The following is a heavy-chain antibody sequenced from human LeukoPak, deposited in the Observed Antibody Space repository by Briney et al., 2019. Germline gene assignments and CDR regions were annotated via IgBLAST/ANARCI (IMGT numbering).Heavy chain of an antibody. J-gene: IGHJ4*02. V-gene: IGHV3-23*01. D-gene: IGHD3-10*01. CDR2: TTTSGVTT. CDR3: ATYGSGSYYRKVFDY. Sequence: GGSLRLSCAASGFTFTSYAMSWVRQAPGKGLEWVSGTTTSGVTTYYADSVKGRLTISRDNSKSTLYLQMNSLRAEDTAVYYCATYGSGSYYRKVFDYWGQGTLVTASS. CDR1: GFTFTSYA.